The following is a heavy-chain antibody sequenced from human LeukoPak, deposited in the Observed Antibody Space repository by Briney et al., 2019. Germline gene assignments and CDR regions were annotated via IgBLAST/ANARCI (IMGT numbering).Heavy chain of an antibody. CDR1: GFTFNDYA. CDR3: ANQYCSSTSCLNWFDP. CDR2: ISYDGSNK. D-gene: IGHD2-2*01. J-gene: IGHJ5*02. V-gene: IGHV3-30-3*01. Sequence: PGGSLRLSCTASGFTFNDYAMHWVRQAPGKGLEWVAVISYDGSNKYYADSVKGRFTISRDNSKNTLYLQMNSLRAEDTAVYYCANQYCSSTSCLNWFDPWGQGTLVTVSS.